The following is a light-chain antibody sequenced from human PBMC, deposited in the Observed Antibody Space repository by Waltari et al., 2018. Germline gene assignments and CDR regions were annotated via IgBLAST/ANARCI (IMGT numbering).Light chain of an antibody. J-gene: IGKJ1*01. CDR2: DAS. Sequence: ELALTQSPGTLSLSPGERATLSGRASQSVSRTLAWHQQKPGQAPRLLIYDASNRATGIPDRFSCSGSETDFSLTISRLEPEDFAVYYCQKYGTLPATFGQGTKVEVK. V-gene: IGKV3-20*01. CDR3: QKYGTLPAT. CDR1: QSVSRT.